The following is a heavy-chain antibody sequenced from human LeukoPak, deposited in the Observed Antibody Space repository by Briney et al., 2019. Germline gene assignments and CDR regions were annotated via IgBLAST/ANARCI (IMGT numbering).Heavy chain of an antibody. CDR2: IYYSGST. J-gene: IGHJ5*02. CDR3: ARDGQYDFWSGYWWFDP. CDR1: GGSISSSSCY. V-gene: IGHV4-61*01. Sequence: SETLSLTCTVSGGSISSSSCYWGWIRQPPGKGLEWIGYIYYSGSTNYNPSLKSRVTISVDTSKNQFSLKLSSVTAADTAVYYCARDGQYDFWSGYWWFDPWGQGTLVTVSS. D-gene: IGHD3-3*01.